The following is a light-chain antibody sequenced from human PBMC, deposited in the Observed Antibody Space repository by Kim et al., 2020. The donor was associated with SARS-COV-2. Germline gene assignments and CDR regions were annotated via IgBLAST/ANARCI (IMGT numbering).Light chain of an antibody. Sequence: DIQMTQSPSTLSASVGDRVTITCRASQSISSWLAWYQQKPGKAPKLLIYDASSLETGVPSRFSGSGYGTEFTLTISSLQPDDFATYNSHKYKSYSWTFGQGTKVEIK. J-gene: IGKJ1*01. CDR1: QSISSW. CDR2: DAS. V-gene: IGKV1-5*01. CDR3: HKYKSYSWT.